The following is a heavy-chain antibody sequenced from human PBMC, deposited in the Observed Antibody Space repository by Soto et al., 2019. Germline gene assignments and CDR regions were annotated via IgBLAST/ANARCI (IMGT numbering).Heavy chain of an antibody. Sequence: QVQLVQSGAEVKKPGSSVKVSCKASGGTFSSYAISWVRQAPGQGLEWMGGIIPIFGTANYAQKFQGRVTITADESTSTAYMEMSRLRSEDTAVYYCARCGVTMVRGVIGTNWFDPWGQGTLVTVSS. J-gene: IGHJ5*02. CDR2: IIPIFGTA. CDR3: ARCGVTMVRGVIGTNWFDP. V-gene: IGHV1-69*01. D-gene: IGHD3-10*01. CDR1: GGTFSSYA.